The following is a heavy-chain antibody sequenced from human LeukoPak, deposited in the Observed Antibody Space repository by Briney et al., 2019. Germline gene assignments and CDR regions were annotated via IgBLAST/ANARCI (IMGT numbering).Heavy chain of an antibody. CDR2: ISNTGSTT. J-gene: IGHJ4*02. CDR1: GFTFSDNY. D-gene: IGHD1-14*01. V-gene: IGHV3-11*04. Sequence: GGSLRLSCAASGFTFSDNYMTWIRQAPRKGVEWVSYISNTGSTTYYADPVKGRFTISRDNAKNSLYLQMNSLRAEDTAVYYCARARKGYYFDYWGQGTLVTVSS. CDR3: ARARKGYYFDY.